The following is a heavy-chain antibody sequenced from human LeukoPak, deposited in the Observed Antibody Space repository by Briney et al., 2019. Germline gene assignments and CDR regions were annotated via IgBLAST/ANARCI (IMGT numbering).Heavy chain of an antibody. CDR3: VKVSGRGPRGPFDS. CDR2: ISGSGGSL. V-gene: IGHV3-23*01. Sequence: GGSLRLSCAASGFSFYNFAMRWVRQAPGKGLEWVSGISGSGGSLYYAESVKGRFSISRDVSKSMLYLEMKSLRVDDTAVYYCVKVSGRGPRGPFDSWGQGTLVTVSS. D-gene: IGHD1-26*01. J-gene: IGHJ4*02. CDR1: GFSFYNFA.